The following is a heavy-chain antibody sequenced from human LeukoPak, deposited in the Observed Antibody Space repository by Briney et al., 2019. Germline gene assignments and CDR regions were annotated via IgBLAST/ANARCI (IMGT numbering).Heavy chain of an antibody. V-gene: IGHV1-18*01. CDR2: ISAYNGNT. Sequence: ASVKVSCKASGYTFTSYGISWVRQAPGQGLEWVGWISAYNGNTNYAQKLQGRVTMTTDASTSTAYMELRSLRSDDTAAYYCARVKVPQLVRYGMDVWGQGTTVTVSS. CDR1: GYTFTSYG. J-gene: IGHJ6*02. D-gene: IGHD6-13*01. CDR3: ARVKVPQLVRYGMDV.